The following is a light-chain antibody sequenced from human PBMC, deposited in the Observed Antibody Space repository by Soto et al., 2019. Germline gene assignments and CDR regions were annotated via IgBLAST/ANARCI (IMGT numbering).Light chain of an antibody. CDR3: QQYNIWPPWT. V-gene: IGKV3-15*01. CDR1: QSVSNN. CDR2: DAS. J-gene: IGKJ1*01. Sequence: ILMTQSPATLSVSPGERATLSGRASQSVSNNLAWYQQKPGQAPRLLIYDASTWATGIPARFSGSGSGTEFTLTISGLQSEDFAVYYCQQYNIWPPWTFGQGTKVEIK.